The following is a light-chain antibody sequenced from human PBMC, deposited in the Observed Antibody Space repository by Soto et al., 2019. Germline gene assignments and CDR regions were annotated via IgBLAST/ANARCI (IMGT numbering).Light chain of an antibody. CDR2: DAS. CDR1: QSVTSY. Sequence: IVLKQSPSTLSLSPGERATLSCSASQSVTSYLAWYQQRPGQAPRLLIYDASNRATGIPARFTGSGSGTDFTLTISSLEPEDFAVYYCQQRSNWPLTFGGGTKVDI. V-gene: IGKV3-11*01. J-gene: IGKJ4*01. CDR3: QQRSNWPLT.